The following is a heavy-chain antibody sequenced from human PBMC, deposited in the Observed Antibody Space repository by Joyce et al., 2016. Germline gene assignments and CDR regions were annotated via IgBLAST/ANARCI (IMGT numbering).Heavy chain of an antibody. CDR3: ARAYGSGSYSYYYGMDV. D-gene: IGHD3-10*01. CDR2: IYHSEST. CDR1: GGSVSSGGYS. J-gene: IGHJ6*02. V-gene: IGHV4-30-2*01. Sequence: QMQLQESGPGLVKPSQTLSLTCAVSGGSVSSGGYSWTWIRRPPGKGVEVIGHIYHSESTVYNPSRQSRVTMSVDRSKNQFSLKLRSVTAADTAVYYCARAYGSGSYSYYYGMDVWGQGTTVTVSS.